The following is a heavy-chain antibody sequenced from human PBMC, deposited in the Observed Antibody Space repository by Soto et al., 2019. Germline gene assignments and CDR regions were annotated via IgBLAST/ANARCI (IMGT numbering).Heavy chain of an antibody. CDR1: GGSISSGGYS. CDR2: IYHSGST. Sequence: PSETLSLICAVSGGSISSGGYSWIWIRQPPGKGLEWIGYIYHSGSTYYNPSLKSRVTISVDRSKNQFSLKLSSVTAADTAVYYCARSLRRGPPFEYWGQGTLVTVSS. CDR3: ARSLRRGPPFEY. J-gene: IGHJ4*02. D-gene: IGHD3-10*01. V-gene: IGHV4-30-2*01.